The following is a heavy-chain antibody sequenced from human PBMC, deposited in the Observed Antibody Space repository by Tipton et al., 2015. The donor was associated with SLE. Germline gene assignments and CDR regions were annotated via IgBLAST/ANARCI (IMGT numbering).Heavy chain of an antibody. CDR1: GGSISSSNW. D-gene: IGHD2-15*01. V-gene: IGHV4-4*02. J-gene: IGHJ4*02. CDR2: IYYSGST. CDR3: ARVSSSSGSIDY. Sequence: TLSLTCAVSGGSISSSNWWSWVRQPPGKGLEWIGSIYYSGSTYYNPSLKSRVTISVDTSKNQFSLKLSSVTAADTAVYYYARVSSSSGSIDYWGQGTLVTVSS.